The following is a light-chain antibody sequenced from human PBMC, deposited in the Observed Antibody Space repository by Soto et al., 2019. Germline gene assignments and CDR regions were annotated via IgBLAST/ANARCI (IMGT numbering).Light chain of an antibody. Sequence: DIQMTQSPSSVSASFGDRVTITCRARPGISGLLAWYQQKPGKDPKLLISAASSLQSGVPSRFSRSGSGTDFTLAISSLQPEDFATYYCQQGNRFPLPVGGGTRVEIK. CDR2: AAS. J-gene: IGKJ4*01. V-gene: IGKV1-12*01. CDR3: QQGNRFPLP. CDR1: PGISGL.